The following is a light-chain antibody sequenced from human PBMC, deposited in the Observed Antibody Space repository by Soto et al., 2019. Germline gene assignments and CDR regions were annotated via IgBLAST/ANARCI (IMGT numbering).Light chain of an antibody. CDR1: SSDVGGYKF. J-gene: IGLJ2*01. CDR3: SSYAGSNSVI. V-gene: IGLV2-8*01. Sequence: SALTQPPSASGSPGQSVTISCTGTSSDVGGYKFVSWYQQHPGKAPKLIIYELNKRPSGVPDRFSGSKSGNTASLTVSGLQAEDEADYYCSSYAGSNSVIFGGGTKVTVL. CDR2: ELN.